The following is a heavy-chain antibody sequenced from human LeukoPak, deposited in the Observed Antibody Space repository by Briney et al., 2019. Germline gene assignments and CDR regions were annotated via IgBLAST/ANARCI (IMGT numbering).Heavy chain of an antibody. Sequence: PGGSLRLSCAASGFTFSSYAMHWVRQAPGKGLEWVAIISYDGSNKYYAESVKGRFTISRDNAKNSLYLQMNSLRADDTAVYYCARAGFTFSDYFGSFFDYWGQGTLVTVSS. J-gene: IGHJ4*02. D-gene: IGHD3-10*01. CDR3: ARAGFTFSDYFGSFFDY. CDR1: GFTFSSYA. CDR2: ISYDGSNK. V-gene: IGHV3-30*04.